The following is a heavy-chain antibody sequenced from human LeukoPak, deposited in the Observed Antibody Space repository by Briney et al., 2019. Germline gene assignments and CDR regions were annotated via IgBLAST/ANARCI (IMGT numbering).Heavy chain of an antibody. CDR1: GFTFSDYY. CDR3: ARVAGRGYSYGYLDY. J-gene: IGHJ4*02. Sequence: GGSLRLSCAASGFTFSDYYMSWIRQAPGKGVEWVSYISSSGSTIYYADSVKGRFTISRDNAKNSLYLQMNSLRAEDTAVYYCARVAGRGYSYGYLDYWGQGTLVTVSS. V-gene: IGHV3-11*01. CDR2: ISSSGSTI. D-gene: IGHD5-18*01.